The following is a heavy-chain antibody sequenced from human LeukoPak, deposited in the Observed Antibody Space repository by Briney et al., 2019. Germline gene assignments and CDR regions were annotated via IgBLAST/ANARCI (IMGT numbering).Heavy chain of an antibody. J-gene: IGHJ4*02. CDR3: AGASPYTVRGTLDY. V-gene: IGHV1-18*01. D-gene: IGHD3-10*01. Sequence: ASVKVSCKASGYTFTSYGISWVRQAPGQGLEWMGWISAYNGNTNYAQKLQGRVTMTTDTSTSTAYMELRSLRSDDTAVYYCAGASPYTVRGTLDYWGQGTLVTASS. CDR2: ISAYNGNT. CDR1: GYTFTSYG.